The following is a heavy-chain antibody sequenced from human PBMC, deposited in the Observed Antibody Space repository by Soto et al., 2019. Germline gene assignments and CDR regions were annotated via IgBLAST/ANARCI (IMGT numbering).Heavy chain of an antibody. D-gene: IGHD2-2*01. Sequence: GASVKVSCKASGGTFSSYAISWVRQAPGQGLEWMGGIIPIFGTANYAQKFQGRVTITADESTSTAYMELSSLRSEDTAVYYCARDNGYGVPAATSNGMDVWGQGTTVTVSS. CDR1: GGTFSSYA. CDR2: IIPIFGTA. V-gene: IGHV1-69*13. J-gene: IGHJ6*02. CDR3: ARDNGYGVPAATSNGMDV.